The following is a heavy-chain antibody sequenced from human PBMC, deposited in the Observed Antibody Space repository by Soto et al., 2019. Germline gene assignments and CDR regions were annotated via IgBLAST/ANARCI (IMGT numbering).Heavy chain of an antibody. CDR2: ISATGGST. V-gene: IGHV3-23*01. J-gene: IGHJ4*02. Sequence: EVQLLDSGGGLVQPGGSLRLSCAASGFSFSDYAMNWVRQAPGKGLEWVSEISATGGSTFYADFVKGRFTISRDNSKNTLYLHLTSLRDEDTAIYYCAKASSAWYDSKSYYFDDWGPGTVVTVSS. CDR3: AKASSAWYDSKSYYFDD. D-gene: IGHD6-19*01. CDR1: GFSFSDYA.